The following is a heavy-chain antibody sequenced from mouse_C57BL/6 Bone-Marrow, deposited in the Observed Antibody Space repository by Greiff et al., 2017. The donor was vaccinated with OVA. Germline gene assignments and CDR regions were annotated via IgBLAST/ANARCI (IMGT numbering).Heavy chain of an antibody. V-gene: IGHV5-6*02. CDR2: ISSGGSYT. Sequence: EVMLVESGGDLVKPGGSLKLSCAASGFTFSSYGMSWVRQTPDKRLAWVATISSGGSYTYYPDRVKGRFNISRDNAKNTLYLQMSSLKSEDTAMYYCARRVDGYYDYWGQGTTRTVSS. J-gene: IGHJ2*01. CDR1: GFTFSSYG. D-gene: IGHD2-3*01. CDR3: ARRVDGYYDY.